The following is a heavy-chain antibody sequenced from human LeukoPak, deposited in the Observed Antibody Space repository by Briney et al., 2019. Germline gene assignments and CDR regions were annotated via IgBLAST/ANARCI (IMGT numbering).Heavy chain of an antibody. CDR3: ARLKEGAVNY. CDR1: GGSISSYY. D-gene: IGHD1-26*01. CDR2: IYCSGST. V-gene: IGHV4-59*01. Sequence: KPSETLSLTCTVSGGSISSYYWSWIRQPPGKGLEWIGYIYCSGSTNYNPSLKSRVTISVDTSKNQFSLKLSSVTAADTAVYYCARLKEGAVNYWGQGTLVTVSS. J-gene: IGHJ4*02.